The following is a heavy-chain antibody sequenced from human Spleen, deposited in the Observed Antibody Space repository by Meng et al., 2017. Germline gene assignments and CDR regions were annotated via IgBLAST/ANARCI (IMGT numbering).Heavy chain of an antibody. D-gene: IGHD5-18*01. CDR2: INHSGST. Sequence: QVQLQQWGAGLLMPSETLSLTWVVSGGSFSDYYCSWIRQPPGKGLEWIGEINHSGSTNYNPSLESLVTISLDTSKNQFSLKLSSVTAADTAVYYCARDLSGYGWFDPWGQGTLVTVSS. CDR1: GGSFSDYY. CDR3: ARDLSGYGWFDP. J-gene: IGHJ5*02. V-gene: IGHV4-34*01.